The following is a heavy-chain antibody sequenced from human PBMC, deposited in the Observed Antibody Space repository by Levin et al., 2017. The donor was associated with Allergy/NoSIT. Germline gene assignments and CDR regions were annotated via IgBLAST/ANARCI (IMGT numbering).Heavy chain of an antibody. CDR3: ARQPQGYYGSGSYYTIDY. CDR2: IYPGDSDT. Sequence: KVSCKGSGYSFTSYWIGWVRQMPGKGLEWMGIIYPGDSDTRYSPSFQGQVTISADKSISTAYLQWSSLKASDTAMYYCARQPQGYYGSGSYYTIDYWGQGTLVTVSS. D-gene: IGHD3-10*01. CDR1: GYSFTSYW. J-gene: IGHJ4*02. V-gene: IGHV5-51*01.